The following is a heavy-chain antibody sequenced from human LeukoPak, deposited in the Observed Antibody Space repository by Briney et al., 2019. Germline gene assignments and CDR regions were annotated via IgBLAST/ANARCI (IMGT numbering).Heavy chain of an antibody. V-gene: IGHV4-30-2*01. Sequence: PSETLSLTCTDSGGSISSGGNYWSWIRQPPGKDLEWIGYIYHNGSTYYNPSLKSRVTISVDRSKNQFSLKLSSVTAADTAVYYCARDTYGGNSDYWGQGTLVTVSS. D-gene: IGHD4-23*01. J-gene: IGHJ4*02. CDR2: IYHNGST. CDR1: GGSISSGGNY. CDR3: ARDTYGGNSDY.